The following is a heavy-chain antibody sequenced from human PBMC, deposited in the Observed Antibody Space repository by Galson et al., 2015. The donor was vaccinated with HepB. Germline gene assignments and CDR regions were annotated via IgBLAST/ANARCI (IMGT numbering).Heavy chain of an antibody. V-gene: IGHV1-69*10. CDR3: ARFSGISSPPYQFQH. CDR2: IIPILGIA. J-gene: IGHJ1*01. D-gene: IGHD2-2*01. CDR1: GGTFSSYA. Sequence: SVKVSCKASGGTFSSYAISWVRQAPGQGLEWMGGIIPILGIANYTQKFQGRVTITADKSTSTAYMELSSLRSEDTAVYYCARFSGISSPPYQFQHWGQGTLVTVSS.